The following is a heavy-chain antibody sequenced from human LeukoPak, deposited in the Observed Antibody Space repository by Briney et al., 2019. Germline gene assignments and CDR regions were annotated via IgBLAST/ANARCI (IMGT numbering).Heavy chain of an antibody. CDR3: ARCTASCYANAFDV. J-gene: IGHJ3*01. Sequence: GGSLRLSCAASGFSFNNNAMSWVRQAPGKGLEWVSAINGGGDATEYADSVKGRFTISRDNSKKTLYLQMNSLRPEDTAVYYCARCTASCYANAFDVWGQGALLTVSS. V-gene: IGHV3-23*01. CDR1: GFSFNNNA. CDR2: INGGGDAT. D-gene: IGHD2-2*01.